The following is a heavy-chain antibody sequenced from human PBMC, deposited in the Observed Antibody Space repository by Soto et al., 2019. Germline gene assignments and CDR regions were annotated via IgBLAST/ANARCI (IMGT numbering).Heavy chain of an antibody. Sequence: QVQLVESGGGVVQPGRSLRLSCAASGFTFSSYGIHRVRQAPGKGLEWVAFISYDASNKDYADSVKGRFTISRDNSRNTLYLQMNSLRAEDTAVYFCVKTHGPGIAVAGTDWYFDLWGRGTLVTVSS. CDR2: ISYDASNK. D-gene: IGHD6-19*01. V-gene: IGHV3-30*18. J-gene: IGHJ2*01. CDR1: GFTFSSYG. CDR3: VKTHGPGIAVAGTDWYFDL.